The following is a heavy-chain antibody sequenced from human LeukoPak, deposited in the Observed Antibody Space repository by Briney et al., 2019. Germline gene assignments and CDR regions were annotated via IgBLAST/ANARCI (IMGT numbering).Heavy chain of an antibody. CDR3: ARGEYEYDGSYYYYYMDV. CDR1: EFTFSSYS. Sequence: PGGFLRLSCAASEFTFSSYSMNWVRQAPGKGLEWISYISSSSRTIYYADSVKGRFTISRDNAKNSLFLQMNSLRADDTAVYYCARGEYEYDGSYYYYYMDVWGKGTTVTVSS. V-gene: IGHV3-48*04. CDR2: ISSSSRTI. J-gene: IGHJ6*03. D-gene: IGHD3-10*01.